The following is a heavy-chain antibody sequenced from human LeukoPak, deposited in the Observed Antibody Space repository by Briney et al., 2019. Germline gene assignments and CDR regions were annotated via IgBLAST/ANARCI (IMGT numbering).Heavy chain of an antibody. Sequence: SETLSLTCTVSGGSISSYYWSWIRQPPGKGLEWIGYIYYSGSTNYNPSLKSRVTISVDTSKNQFSLKLSSETAADTAVYYCARGLYYYYYGMDVWGQGTTVTVSS. CDR3: ARGLYYYYYGMDV. J-gene: IGHJ6*02. CDR1: GGSISSYY. CDR2: IYYSGST. V-gene: IGHV4-59*01.